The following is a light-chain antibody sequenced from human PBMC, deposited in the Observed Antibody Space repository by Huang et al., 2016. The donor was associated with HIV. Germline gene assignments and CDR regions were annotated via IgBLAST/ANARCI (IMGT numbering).Light chain of an antibody. CDR1: QSVSSY. V-gene: IGKV3-11*01. CDR3: QQRTDWPA. CDR2: DAS. Sequence: EIVLTQSPATLSLSPGERATLSCRASQSVSSYLAWYQQKPGQAPRLLIYDASDRATGVPVRFSGSGSGTDFTLTISGLEPEDSAVYHCQQRTDWPAFGQGTRLEMK. J-gene: IGKJ5*01.